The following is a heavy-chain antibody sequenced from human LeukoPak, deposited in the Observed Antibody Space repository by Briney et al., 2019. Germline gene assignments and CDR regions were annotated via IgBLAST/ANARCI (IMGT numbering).Heavy chain of an antibody. CDR3: ARHHSSAYPFDY. Sequence: SETLSLTCTVSGGSISHYYWSWIRQPPGEGLEWIGYVSNSGTTNYRPSLRSRVTVSVDTSQNHVSLKLTSMTAADTGLYYCARHHSSAYPFDYWGQGTLVTVSS. V-gene: IGHV4-59*08. J-gene: IGHJ4*02. D-gene: IGHD3-22*01. CDR1: GGSISHYY. CDR2: VSNSGTT.